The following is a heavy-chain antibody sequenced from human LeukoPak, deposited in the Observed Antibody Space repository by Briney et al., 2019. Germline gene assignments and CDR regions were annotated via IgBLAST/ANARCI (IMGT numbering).Heavy chain of an antibody. J-gene: IGHJ4*02. V-gene: IGHV3-23*01. CDR3: ARDRSITLVRGADY. Sequence: GGSLRLSCAASGLTFSDYVMSWVRQAPGKGLEWVSAISGSGGSTYYADSVKGRFTVSRDNSKNTVYLQMNSLRAEDTAVYYCARDRSITLVRGADYWGQGTLLAVSS. CDR2: ISGSGGST. D-gene: IGHD3-10*01. CDR1: GLTFSDYV.